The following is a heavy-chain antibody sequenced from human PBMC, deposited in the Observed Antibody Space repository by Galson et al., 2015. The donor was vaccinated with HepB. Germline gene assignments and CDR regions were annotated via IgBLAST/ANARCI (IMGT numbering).Heavy chain of an antibody. CDR3: VKAGYSSGWPRFPYFDY. Sequence: SLRLSCAASGFTFSSYAMHWVRQAPGKGLEYVSAISSNGGSTYYADSVKGRFTISRDNSKNTLYLQMSSLRAEDTAVYYCVKAGYSSGWPRFPYFDYWGQGTLVTVSS. J-gene: IGHJ4*02. D-gene: IGHD6-19*01. CDR1: GFTFSSYA. V-gene: IGHV3-64D*06. CDR2: ISSNGGST.